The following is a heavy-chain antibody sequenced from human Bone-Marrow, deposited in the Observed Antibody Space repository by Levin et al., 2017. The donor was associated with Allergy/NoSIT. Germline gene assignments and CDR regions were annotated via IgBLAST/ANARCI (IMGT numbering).Heavy chain of an antibody. Sequence: GESLKISCKGSGYSFTSYWIGWVRQMPGKGLEWMGIIYPGDSDTRYSPSFQGQVTISADKSISTAYLQWSSLKASDTAMYYCARHEVVAAADVYYYYGMDVWGQGTTVTVSS. V-gene: IGHV5-51*01. J-gene: IGHJ6*02. CDR1: GYSFTSYW. D-gene: IGHD6-13*01. CDR3: ARHEVVAAADVYYYYGMDV. CDR2: IYPGDSDT.